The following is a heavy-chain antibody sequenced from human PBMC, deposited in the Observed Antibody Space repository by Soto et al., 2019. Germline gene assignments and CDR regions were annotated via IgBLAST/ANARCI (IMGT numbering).Heavy chain of an antibody. CDR1: GGTFSSYA. CDR3: ARVPGGNWNYYFDY. V-gene: IGHV1-69*10. CDR2: IIPILGIA. D-gene: IGHD1-7*01. Sequence: ASVKVSCKASGGTFSSYAISWVRQAPGQGLEWMGGIIPILGIANYAQKFQGRVTITADKSTSTAYMELSSLRSEDTAVYDCARVPGGNWNYYFDYWGQGTLVTVSS. J-gene: IGHJ4*02.